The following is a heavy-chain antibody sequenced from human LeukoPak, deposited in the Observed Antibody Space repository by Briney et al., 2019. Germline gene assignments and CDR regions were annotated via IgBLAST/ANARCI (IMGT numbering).Heavy chain of an antibody. D-gene: IGHD2-2*01. V-gene: IGHV4-61*02. CDR3: ARGVVVVPAATPANWFDP. CDR1: GGSISSGSYY. Sequence: SETLSLTCTVSGGSISSGSYYWRWIRQPAGKGLEWIGRIYTSGSTNYNPSLKSRVTISVDTSKNQFSLKLSSVTAADTAVYYCARGVVVVPAATPANWFDPWGQGTLVTVSS. CDR2: IYTSGST. J-gene: IGHJ5*02.